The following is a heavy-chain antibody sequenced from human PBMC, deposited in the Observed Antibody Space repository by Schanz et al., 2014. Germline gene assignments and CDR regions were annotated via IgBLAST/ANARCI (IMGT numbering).Heavy chain of an antibody. J-gene: IGHJ3*01. D-gene: IGHD2-2*01. V-gene: IGHV1-46*01. CDR2: INPIDGST. CDR3: ARGSCTASGCYDAVDL. CDR1: GFTLTSHF. Sequence: QLVQSGAEVKKPGASVKVSCKASGFTLTSHFMHWLRQAPGQGLEWMGLINPIDGSTTYVWGFNGTLTRTRDTSTTTVDMDLSTLRSEDTAVYYCARGSCTASGCYDAVDLGGQGTLVTVSS.